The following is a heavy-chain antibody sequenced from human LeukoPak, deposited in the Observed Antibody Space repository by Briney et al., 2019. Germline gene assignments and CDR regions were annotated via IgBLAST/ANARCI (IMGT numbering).Heavy chain of an antibody. CDR2: VIAISGTT. D-gene: IGHD3-10*01. CDR1: GDSFNNFA. V-gene: IGHV1-69*05. J-gene: IGHJ6*03. CDR3: VRGKRNGYFGATTYYNDFYYMDV. Sequence: SVKVSCKASGDSFNNFAFSWVRQAPGRGLEWMGGVIAISGTTNHAQRFQGRVTITTDESTNTAYMHLSSLRSEDSALYYCVRGKRNGYFGATTYYNDFYYMDVWGKGTTVTVSS.